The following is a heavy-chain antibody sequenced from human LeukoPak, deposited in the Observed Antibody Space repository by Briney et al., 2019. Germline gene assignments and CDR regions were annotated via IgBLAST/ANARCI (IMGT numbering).Heavy chain of an antibody. D-gene: IGHD2-15*01. Sequence: ASVKVSCKASGYTFTGYYMHWVRQAPGQGLEWMGWINPNSGGTNYAQKFQGRVTMTRDTSISTAYMELSRLRSDDTAVYYCTRDCSGGSCYSSAAFDYWGQGTQVTVSS. J-gene: IGHJ4*02. V-gene: IGHV1-2*02. CDR1: GYTFTGYY. CDR2: INPNSGGT. CDR3: TRDCSGGSCYSSAAFDY.